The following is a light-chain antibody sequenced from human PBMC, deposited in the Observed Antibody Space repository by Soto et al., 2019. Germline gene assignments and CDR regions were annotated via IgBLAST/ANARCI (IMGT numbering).Light chain of an antibody. CDR2: GVS. V-gene: IGLV2-14*01. Sequence: QSDLTQPASVSGSPGQSITISCTGTSSDVGGYNFVSWYQQHPGKAPKLMIYGVSNRPSGVSNRFSGSKSGNTASLTISGLQAEDEADYYCSSYMTSSTNWVFGGGTKLTVL. CDR3: SSYMTSSTNWV. J-gene: IGLJ3*02. CDR1: SSDVGGYNF.